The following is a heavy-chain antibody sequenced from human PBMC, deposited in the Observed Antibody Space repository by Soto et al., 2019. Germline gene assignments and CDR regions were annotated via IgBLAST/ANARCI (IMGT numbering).Heavy chain of an antibody. CDR1: GFSLSTSGVG. CDR2: IYWDDEK. Sequence: QITLKESGPTLVKPTQTLTLTCTFSGFSLSTSGVGVGWIRQPPGKALEWLAIIYWDDEKRYSPSLKTRLTVTNDTSKTQVGLTITNVDPVDTATYYCAHRAYFDSGKQFDYWGQGTLVSVPS. D-gene: IGHD3-10*01. CDR3: AHRAYFDSGKQFDY. J-gene: IGHJ4*02. V-gene: IGHV2-5*02.